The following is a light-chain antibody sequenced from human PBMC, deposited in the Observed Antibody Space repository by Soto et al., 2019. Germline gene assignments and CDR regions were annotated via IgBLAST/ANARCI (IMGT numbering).Light chain of an antibody. V-gene: IGKV3-20*01. Sequence: EIVLTQSPGTLSLSTGERATLSCRASQSFNSIYLAWYQQKPGQAPRLLIYGAFSRATDAPDRFSGSRSGAEFTLTINSLQSEDFAVYYCQPYNNWPLTFGGGTKVDIK. CDR2: GAF. CDR1: QSFNSIY. CDR3: QPYNNWPLT. J-gene: IGKJ4*01.